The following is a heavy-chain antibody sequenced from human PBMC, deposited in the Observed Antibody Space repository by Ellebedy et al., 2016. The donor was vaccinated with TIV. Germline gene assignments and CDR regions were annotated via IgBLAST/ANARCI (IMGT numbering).Heavy chain of an antibody. CDR3: ARDLFRGRFGESPKG. Sequence: AASVKVSCKASGYTFTNYYMHWVRQAPGQGLEWMGVMNPSGDTTTYAQKFQGRVSMTRDTSTSTAYMELSSLRSEDTAVYYCARDLFRGRFGESPKGWGQGTLVIVSS. J-gene: IGHJ4*02. CDR1: GYTFTNYY. V-gene: IGHV1-46*01. CDR2: MNPSGDTT. D-gene: IGHD3-10*01.